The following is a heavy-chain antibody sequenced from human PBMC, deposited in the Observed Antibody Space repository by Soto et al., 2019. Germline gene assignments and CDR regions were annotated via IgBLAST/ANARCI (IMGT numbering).Heavy chain of an antibody. CDR2: LSVSGDNT. V-gene: IGHV3-23*01. Sequence: GGSLRLSCAASGFTFSSYAMTWVRQAPGKGLEWVSSLSVSGDNTYHADSVKGRFTISRDNSKNTFYLQMSSLRADDTAEYYCAKAGTHSYFDYWGLGTLVTVSS. D-gene: IGHD1-1*01. J-gene: IGHJ4*02. CDR3: AKAGTHSYFDY. CDR1: GFTFSSYA.